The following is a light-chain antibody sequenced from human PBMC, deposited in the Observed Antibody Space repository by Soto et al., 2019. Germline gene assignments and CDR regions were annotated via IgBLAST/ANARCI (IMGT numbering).Light chain of an antibody. Sequence: QSALTQPASVSGSPGQSITISCTGTSSDVGGYNYVSWYQQHPGKAPKLMIYEVSNRPSGVSNRFSGSKSGNTASLTISGLLAEDEADYYCSSYTSSSTIFGGGTKLTVL. CDR3: SSYTSSSTI. V-gene: IGLV2-14*01. CDR2: EVS. J-gene: IGLJ2*01. CDR1: SSDVGGYNY.